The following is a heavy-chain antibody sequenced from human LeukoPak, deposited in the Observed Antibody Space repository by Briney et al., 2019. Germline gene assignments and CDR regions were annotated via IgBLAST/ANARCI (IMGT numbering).Heavy chain of an antibody. CDR3: ARGTYYYED. J-gene: IGHJ4*02. Sequence: GGSLRLSCAASGFTFSSHSMNWVRQAPGKGLEWVSYISSSSSTIYYADSVKGRFTISRDNAKNSLYLQMNSLRAEDTAVYYCARGTYYYEDWGQGTLVTVSS. V-gene: IGHV3-48*01. D-gene: IGHD3-22*01. CDR1: GFTFSSHS. CDR2: ISSSSSTI.